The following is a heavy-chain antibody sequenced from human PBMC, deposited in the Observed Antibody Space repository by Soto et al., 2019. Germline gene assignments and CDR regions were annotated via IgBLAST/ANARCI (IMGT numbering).Heavy chain of an antibody. CDR3: ARTAGDLDY. CDR2: TNPKSGYT. V-gene: IGHV1-8*01. J-gene: IGHJ4*02. D-gene: IGHD4-17*01. Sequence: QVQLVQSGAEVKKPGASVKVSCKTSGYTFTNYDINSVRQGTGQGLECMGWTNPKSGYTGSAQKFQGRVTMTRDSAIRTAYMELHSLTSEDTAVYYCARTAGDLDYWGQGTLITVSS. CDR1: GYTFTNYD.